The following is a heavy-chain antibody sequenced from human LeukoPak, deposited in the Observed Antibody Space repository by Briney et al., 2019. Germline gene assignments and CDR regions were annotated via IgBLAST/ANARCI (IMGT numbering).Heavy chain of an antibody. D-gene: IGHD3-9*01. Sequence: SETLSLTCTVSGGSISSSSYWWGWIRQPPGKGLEWIGSVSNSGSKHYNPSLKSRVTIFEDTSKNQFSLKLSSVTAADTAVYYCARLRYDILTGCFDYWGQGTLVTVSS. CDR2: VSNSGSK. CDR1: GGSISSSSYW. CDR3: ARLRYDILTGCFDY. J-gene: IGHJ4*02. V-gene: IGHV4-39*01.